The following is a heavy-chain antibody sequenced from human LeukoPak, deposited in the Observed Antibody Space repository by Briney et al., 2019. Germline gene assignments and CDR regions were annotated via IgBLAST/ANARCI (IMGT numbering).Heavy chain of an antibody. D-gene: IGHD3-22*01. V-gene: IGHV3-30*03. CDR3: ARDRLGYYYDSSGYRRWFDP. CDR1: GFTFSSYG. CDR2: ISYDGSNK. Sequence: GGSLRLSCAASGFTFSSYGMHWVRQAPGKGLEWVAVISYDGSNKYYADSVKGRFTISRDNSKNTLYLQMNSLRAEDTAVYYCARDRLGYYYDSSGYRRWFDPWGQGTLVTVSS. J-gene: IGHJ5*02.